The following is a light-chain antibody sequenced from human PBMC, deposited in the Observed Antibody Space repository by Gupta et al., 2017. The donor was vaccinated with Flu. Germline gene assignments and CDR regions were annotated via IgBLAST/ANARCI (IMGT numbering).Light chain of an antibody. Sequence: ATASLRASDSVRSYLAWYQQKPGQARRLLIYDVYVRDTGTTARFSGSGSGTDFTLTISSLEPEDFAVYYCQQRRSWPPELTFGGGTKVEI. J-gene: IGKJ4*01. CDR3: QQRRSWPPELT. CDR2: DVY. CDR1: DSVRSY. V-gene: IGKV3-11*01.